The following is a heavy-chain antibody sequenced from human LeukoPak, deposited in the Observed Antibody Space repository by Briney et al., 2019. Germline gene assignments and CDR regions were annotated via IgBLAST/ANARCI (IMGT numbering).Heavy chain of an antibody. CDR1: GFTFSSSW. D-gene: IGHD3-22*01. J-gene: IGHJ5*02. CDR3: TRGRLTMT. CDR2: IREGGSEK. V-gene: IGHV3-7*01. Sequence: GGSLRLSCAASGFTFSSSWMSWVRQAPGKGLEWVANIREGGSEKCYVEPVKGRFSISRDNAKNSLYLQMNSLRVEDTAVYYCTRGRLTMTWGQGTLVTVSS.